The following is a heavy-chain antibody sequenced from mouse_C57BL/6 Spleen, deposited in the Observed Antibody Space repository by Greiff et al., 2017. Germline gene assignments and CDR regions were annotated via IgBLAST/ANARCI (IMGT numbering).Heavy chain of an antibody. V-gene: IGHV1-53*01. CDR1: GYTFTSYW. CDR3: ARGFGYYYGSSSYYAMDY. D-gene: IGHD1-1*01. CDR2: INPSNGGT. J-gene: IGHJ4*01. Sequence: QVQLQQPGTELVKPGASVKLSCKASGYTFTSYWMHWVKQRPGQGLEWIGNINPSNGGTNYNEKFKRKSTLTVDKSSSTAYMALSSLTSEASAVYYCARGFGYYYGSSSYYAMDYWGQGTSVTVSS.